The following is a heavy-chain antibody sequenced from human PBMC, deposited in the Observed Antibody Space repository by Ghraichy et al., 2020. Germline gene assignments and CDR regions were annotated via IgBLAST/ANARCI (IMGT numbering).Heavy chain of an antibody. CDR1: GGSFSGYY. CDR3: ARATSRVGMDV. D-gene: IGHD2-2*01. CDR2: INHSGRS. V-gene: IGHV4-34*01. J-gene: IGHJ6*02. Sequence: SETLSLTCAVYGGSFSGYYWTWIRQPPGKGLEWIGEINHSGRSNCNPSLKSRVTLSGDTSKNQFSLKLSSVTAADTAVYYCARATSRVGMDVWGQGTTVTVSS.